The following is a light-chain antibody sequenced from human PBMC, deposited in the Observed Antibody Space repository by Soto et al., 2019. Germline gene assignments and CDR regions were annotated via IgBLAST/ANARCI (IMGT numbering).Light chain of an antibody. CDR3: QQYGDWPLT. Sequence: EIVVTQSPATLSVSPGERATLSCRASQSVGNNFAWYQQKPGQAPRLLIFATSTRAPGVPARFSRSGSGTEFTLTISSLQSEDFAVYYCQQYGDWPLTFGGGAKVEIE. CDR1: QSVGNN. V-gene: IGKV3-15*01. CDR2: ATS. J-gene: IGKJ4*01.